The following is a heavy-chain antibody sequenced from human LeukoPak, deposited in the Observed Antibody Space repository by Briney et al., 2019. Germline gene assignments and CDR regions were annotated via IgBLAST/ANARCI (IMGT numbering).Heavy chain of an antibody. CDR2: FDPGDGET. D-gene: IGHD3-9*01. V-gene: IGHV1-24*01. Sequence: GASVKVSCKVFGYTLTELPIHWVRQAPGKGLEWVGGFDPGDGETTYAQKFQGRVTMTEDTSTDTAYMEVSGLRSEDTAVYYCARALTQLPRNYDILTGYYDAFDIWGQGTMVTVSS. CDR1: GYTLTELP. CDR3: ARALTQLPRNYDILTGYYDAFDI. J-gene: IGHJ3*02.